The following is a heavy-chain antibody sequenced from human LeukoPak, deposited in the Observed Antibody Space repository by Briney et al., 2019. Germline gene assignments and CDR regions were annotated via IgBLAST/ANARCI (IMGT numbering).Heavy chain of an antibody. D-gene: IGHD3-10*01. J-gene: IGHJ4*02. CDR1: GFTFSTYA. CDR3: AKQIGPQPG. CDR2: IGGSGGDT. V-gene: IGHV3-23*01. Sequence: GGSLRLSCAASGFTFSTYAMTWVRQAPGKGLEWVSSIGGSGGDTYYADSVKGRFTISRDNSKNTLYLQMNSLRGEDTAVYYCAKQIGPQPGWGQGTLVTVSS.